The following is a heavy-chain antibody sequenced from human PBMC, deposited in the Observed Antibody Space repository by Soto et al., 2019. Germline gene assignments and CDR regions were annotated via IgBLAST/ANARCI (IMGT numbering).Heavy chain of an antibody. CDR2: ISYDGSLQ. Sequence: QAQLVESGGGVVQPGRSLRFACAASGFAFSSYGMHWVRQAPGAGVEWVAVISYDGSLQHYADSVKGRFTISRDNSKNIVLLQMSSMRAEDTAVYYCVSDRGYGHASAPYSCGPGTLVSVSS. V-gene: IGHV3-30*03. J-gene: IGHJ4*02. CDR3: VSDRGYGHASAPYS. D-gene: IGHD5-18*01. CDR1: GFAFSSYG.